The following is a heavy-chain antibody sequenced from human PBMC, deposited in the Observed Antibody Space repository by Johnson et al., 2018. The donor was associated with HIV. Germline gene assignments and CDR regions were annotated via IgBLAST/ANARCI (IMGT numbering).Heavy chain of an antibody. CDR2: VYSTFGT. D-gene: IGHD3-9*01. CDR1: GFTFSSYA. Sequence: QVQLVESGGGVVQPGRSLRLSCAASGFTFSSYAMHWVRQAPGKGLDWVSAVYSTFGTYYADSVRGRFTISTDNSKNTLYLQMNSLRAEDTAVYYCARDGRDLVTRGSFDVWGQGTVVTVSS. CDR3: ARDGRDLVTRGSFDV. J-gene: IGHJ3*01. V-gene: IGHV3-NL1*01.